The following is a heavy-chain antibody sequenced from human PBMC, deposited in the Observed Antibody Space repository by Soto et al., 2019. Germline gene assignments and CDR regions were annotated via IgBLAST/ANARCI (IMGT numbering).Heavy chain of an antibody. CDR3: ARLGFPGAIYFDS. V-gene: IGHV5-51*01. CDR2: IYPGDSET. Sequence: EVLLVQSGAGVKKPGESLRISCKGSGYNFTTFWIGWARQVPGKGLEWMGIIYPGDSETKYSPDFEGQVTISADRSTNTAYLQWRSLRASDTAMYYCARLGFPGAIYFDSWGLGTLVTVSS. CDR1: GYNFTTFW. J-gene: IGHJ4*02.